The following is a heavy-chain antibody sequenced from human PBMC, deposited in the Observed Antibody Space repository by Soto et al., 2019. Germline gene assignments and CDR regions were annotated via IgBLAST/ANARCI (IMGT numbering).Heavy chain of an antibody. CDR3: ARASLGYSCGEFDY. CDR2: IGGGGST. Sequence: EVQLLESGGDLVRPGGSLRLSCAASGFTLNTYPMSWVRLAPGKGLGWVSTIGGGGSTFYADSVKGRFTISRDNSKNTLYLQMNSLRAEDTAVYYCARASLGYSCGEFDYWGQGALVTVSS. V-gene: IGHV3-23*01. CDR1: GFTLNTYP. D-gene: IGHD5-18*01. J-gene: IGHJ4*02.